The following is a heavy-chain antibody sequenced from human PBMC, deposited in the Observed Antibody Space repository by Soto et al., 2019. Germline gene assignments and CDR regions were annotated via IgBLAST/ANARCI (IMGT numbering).Heavy chain of an antibody. Sequence: PSETLTLTYTVAGGSISSGGYNWSWIRQHPGKGLEWIGYIYYSGSTYYNPSLKSRVTISVDTSKNQFSLKLSSVTAADTAVYYCARDHTTMVRGVRTRYYGMDVWGQGTTVTSP. D-gene: IGHD3-10*01. J-gene: IGHJ6*02. CDR1: GGSISSGGYN. CDR3: ARDHTTMVRGVRTRYYGMDV. V-gene: IGHV4-31*03. CDR2: IYYSGST.